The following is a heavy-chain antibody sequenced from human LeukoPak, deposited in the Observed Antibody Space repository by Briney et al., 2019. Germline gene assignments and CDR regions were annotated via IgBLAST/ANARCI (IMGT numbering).Heavy chain of an antibody. CDR1: GFTLSSYG. V-gene: IGHV3-30*02. Sequence: PGGSLRLSCAASGFTLSSYGMHWVRQAPGKGLEWVAFKQNDGSTTFYAEPVKGRFTISRDNSKNTLFLQMNSLRTDDTAVYYCGREESASYVHAFDPWGQGTLVTVSS. J-gene: IGHJ5*02. CDR2: KQNDGSTT. D-gene: IGHD3-10*02. CDR3: GREESASYVHAFDP.